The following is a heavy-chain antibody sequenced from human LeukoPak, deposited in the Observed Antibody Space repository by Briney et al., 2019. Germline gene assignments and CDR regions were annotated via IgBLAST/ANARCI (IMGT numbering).Heavy chain of an antibody. CDR3: ARVRVGATAGDCFDY. V-gene: IGHV1-2*06. Sequence: ASVKVSCKASGYTFTGYYMHWVRQAPGQGLEVMGRINPNSGGTNYAQKFQGRVTITRDTSISTAYMELSRLRSDDTAVYYCARVRVGATAGDCFDYWGRGTLVTVSS. CDR2: INPNSGGT. J-gene: IGHJ4*02. D-gene: IGHD1-26*01. CDR1: GYTFTGYY.